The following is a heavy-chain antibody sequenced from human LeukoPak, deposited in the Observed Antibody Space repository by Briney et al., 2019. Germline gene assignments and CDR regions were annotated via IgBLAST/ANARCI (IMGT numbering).Heavy chain of an antibody. D-gene: IGHD5-18*01. CDR2: FNPNSGGT. V-gene: IGHV1-2*04. J-gene: IGHJ4*02. CDR1: GYTFTGYY. CDR3: ASSRYSYGPPRY. Sequence: GASVKVSCKASGYTFTGYYMHWVRQAPGQGLEWMGWFNPNSGGTNYAQKFQGWVTMTRDSSISTAYMELSRLRSDDTAVYYCASSRYSYGPPRYWGQGTLVTVSS.